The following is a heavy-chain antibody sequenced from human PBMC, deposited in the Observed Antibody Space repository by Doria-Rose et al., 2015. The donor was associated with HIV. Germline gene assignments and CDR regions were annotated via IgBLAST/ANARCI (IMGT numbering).Heavy chain of an antibody. CDR1: GVSLSSPGMG. J-gene: IGHJ4*02. Sequence: ESGPVLVKPTETLTPTCTVSGVSLSSPGMGVSWIRQPPGKALEWLANIFSDDERSYKASLTSRLTISRGTSKSQVVLTMTDMDPVDTATYYCARIKSSRWYHKYYFDFWGQGTLVIVSA. CDR3: ARIKSSRWYHKYYFDF. CDR2: IFSDDER. V-gene: IGHV2-26*01. D-gene: IGHD6-13*01.